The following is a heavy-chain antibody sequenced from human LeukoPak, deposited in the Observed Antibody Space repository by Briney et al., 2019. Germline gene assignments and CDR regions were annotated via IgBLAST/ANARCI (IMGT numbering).Heavy chain of an antibody. D-gene: IGHD3-10*01. CDR1: RYPFTSYA. CDR2: IHVGNGNT. CDR3: ARVDGSGPNAPNDC. Sequence: WASVKVSCKASRYPFTSYAMHRVRQAPGQRLEWMGWIHVGNGNTEYSQKFQGRVTITRDTPATTTYMELSSLRSEDTAVYYCARVDGSGPNAPNDCWGQGSLVTVSS. V-gene: IGHV1-3*01. J-gene: IGHJ4*02.